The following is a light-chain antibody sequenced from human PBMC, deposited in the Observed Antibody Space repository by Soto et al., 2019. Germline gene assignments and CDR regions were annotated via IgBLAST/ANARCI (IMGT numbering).Light chain of an antibody. CDR3: QQYFRTPVT. J-gene: IGKJ4*01. V-gene: IGKV4-1*01. CDR1: QTVFYSSRNRNY. CDR2: WAS. Sequence: DIVMTQSPDSLTVSLGERATINRKSSQTVFYSSRNRNYLAWYQQKAGQPPQLLIHWASTRESGVPDRFTGSGSGTDFTLTINNLQAADVAVYYCQQYFRTPVTFGGGTKVEIK.